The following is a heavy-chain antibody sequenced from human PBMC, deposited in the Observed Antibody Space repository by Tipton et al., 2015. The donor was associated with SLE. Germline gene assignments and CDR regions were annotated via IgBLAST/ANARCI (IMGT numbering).Heavy chain of an antibody. Sequence: TLSLTCAVYGGSFSGYYWSWIRQPPGKALEWIGEINHSGSTNYNPSLKSRVTISVDTSKNQFSLKLSSVTAADTAVYYCAAEGIAAAGNAFDIWGQGTMVTVSS. V-gene: IGHV4-34*01. CDR3: AAEGIAAAGNAFDI. CDR2: INHSGST. D-gene: IGHD6-13*01. CDR1: GGSFSGYY. J-gene: IGHJ3*02.